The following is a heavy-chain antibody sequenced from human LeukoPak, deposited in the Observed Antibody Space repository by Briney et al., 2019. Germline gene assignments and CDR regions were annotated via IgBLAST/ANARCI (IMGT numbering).Heavy chain of an antibody. D-gene: IGHD6-19*01. Sequence: GGSLRLSCAASGFTFSGSAMHWVRQASGKGLEWVGRIRSKANSYATTYAASVKGRFTISRDDSKNTAYLQMNSLKTEDTAVYYCTRFWDSSGWYSAFGIWGQGTMVTVSS. J-gene: IGHJ3*02. CDR1: GFTFSGSA. V-gene: IGHV3-73*01. CDR3: TRFWDSSGWYSAFGI. CDR2: IRSKANSYAT.